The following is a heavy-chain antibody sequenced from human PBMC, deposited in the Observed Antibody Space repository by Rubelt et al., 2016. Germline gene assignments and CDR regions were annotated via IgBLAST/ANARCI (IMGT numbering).Heavy chain of an antibody. CDR1: GGSISGYY. J-gene: IGHJ4*02. V-gene: IGHV4-59*12. CDR3: ARGRTGGSRAASY. Sequence: QVQLQESGPGLVKPSETLSLTCTVSGGSISGYYWSWIRQSPEKGLEWIGEINHSGSTNYNPSLKSRVTISVDTSKNQFSLKLSSATAADTAVCYCARGRTGGSRAASYWGQGTLVTVSS. D-gene: IGHD3-10*01. CDR2: INHSGST.